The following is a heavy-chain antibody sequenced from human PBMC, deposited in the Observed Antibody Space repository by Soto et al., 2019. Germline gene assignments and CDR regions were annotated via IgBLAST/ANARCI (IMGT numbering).Heavy chain of an antibody. V-gene: IGHV1-24*01. CDR1: GYTLTELS. D-gene: IGHD6-19*01. J-gene: IGHJ4*02. CDR3: ATRDSSGWYYFDY. CDR2: FDPEDGET. Sequence: VASVKVSCKVSGYTLTELSMHWVRQAPGKGLEWMGGFDPEDGETIYAQKFQGRVTMTEDTSTDTAYMELSSLRSEDTAVYYCATRDSSGWYYFDYWGQGTLVTVSS.